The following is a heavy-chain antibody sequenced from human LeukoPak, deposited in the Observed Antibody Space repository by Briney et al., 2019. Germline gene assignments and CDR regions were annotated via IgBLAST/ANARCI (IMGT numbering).Heavy chain of an antibody. CDR1: GLTSTGYS. CDR3: TRGTDGLWDF. D-gene: IGHD2-8*01. Sequence: PWGSLRLSCVVSGLTSTGYSMTWVGQAPGKGLEWVSSISSSSDYIFYADSVKGRFTISRDNAKNSLYLQMNSLRTEDTAVYYCTRGTDGLWDFWGQGTLVTVSS. J-gene: IGHJ4*02. CDR2: ISSSSDYI. V-gene: IGHV3-21*06.